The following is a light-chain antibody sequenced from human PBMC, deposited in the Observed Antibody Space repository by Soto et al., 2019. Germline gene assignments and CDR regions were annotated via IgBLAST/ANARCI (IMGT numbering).Light chain of an antibody. CDR2: GNS. CDR1: SSNIGAGYD. CDR3: QSYDSSPHYV. Sequence: QSVLTQPPSVSGAPGQRVTISCTGSSSNIGAGYDVHWYQQLPGTAPKLLIYGNSNRPSGVPDRLSGSKSGTSASLAITGLQAEDEADYYCQSYDSSPHYVFGTGTKVTVL. V-gene: IGLV1-40*01. J-gene: IGLJ1*01.